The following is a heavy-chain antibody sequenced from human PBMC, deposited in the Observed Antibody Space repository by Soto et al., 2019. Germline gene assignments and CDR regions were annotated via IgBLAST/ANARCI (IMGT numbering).Heavy chain of an antibody. D-gene: IGHD5-12*01. CDR2: ISTSSSYI. V-gene: IGHV3-21*01. CDR3: ARDRDGYNSNWFDP. J-gene: IGHJ5*02. Sequence: GGSLRLSCAASGFTFSTYYMNWVRQAPGKGLEWVSSISTSSSYIYYADSVTGRFTISRDNAKNSLHLQMDDLRVEDTAVYFCARDRDGYNSNWFDPWGQGTLVTVSS. CDR1: GFTFSTYY.